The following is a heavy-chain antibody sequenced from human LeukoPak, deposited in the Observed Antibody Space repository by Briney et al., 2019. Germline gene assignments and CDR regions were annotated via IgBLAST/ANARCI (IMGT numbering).Heavy chain of an antibody. CDR2: INHSGST. V-gene: IGHV4-34*01. CDR3: ARGYCSSTSCYRSYYFDY. Sequence: SETLSLTCAVYGGSFSGYYWSWIRQPPGKGLEWIGEINHSGSTDYNPSLKSRVTISVDTSKNQFSLKLSSVTAADTAVYYCARGYCSSTSCYRSYYFDYWGQGTLVTVSS. J-gene: IGHJ4*02. CDR1: GGSFSGYY. D-gene: IGHD2-2*02.